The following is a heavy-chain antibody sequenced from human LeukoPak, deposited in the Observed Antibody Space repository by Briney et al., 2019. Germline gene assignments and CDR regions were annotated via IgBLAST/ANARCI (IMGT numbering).Heavy chain of an antibody. D-gene: IGHD3-3*01. Sequence: KSSETLSLTCTVSGGSISSYYWSWIRQPPGKGLEWIGYIYYSGSTNYNPSLKSRVTISVDTSKNQLSLKLSSVTAADTAVYYCARGYDFWSGYYASPFFDYWGQGTLVTVSS. CDR1: GGSISSYY. J-gene: IGHJ4*02. V-gene: IGHV4-59*01. CDR3: ARGYDFWSGYYASPFFDY. CDR2: IYYSGST.